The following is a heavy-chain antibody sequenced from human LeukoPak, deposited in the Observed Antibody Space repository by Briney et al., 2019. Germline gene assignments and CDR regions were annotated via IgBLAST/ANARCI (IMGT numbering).Heavy chain of an antibody. J-gene: IGHJ3*02. CDR1: GGSISSSNW. Sequence: PSETLSLTCAVSGGSISSSNWWSWVRQPPGKGLEWIGEIYHSGSTNYNPSLKSRVTISVDKSKNQFSLKLSSVTAADTAVYYCARDDDYYDSSGYYDAFDIWGQGTMVTVSS. CDR3: ARDDDYYDSSGYYDAFDI. D-gene: IGHD3-22*01. V-gene: IGHV4-4*02. CDR2: IYHSGST.